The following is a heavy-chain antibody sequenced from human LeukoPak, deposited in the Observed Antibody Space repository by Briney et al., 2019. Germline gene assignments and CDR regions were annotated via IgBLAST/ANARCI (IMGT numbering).Heavy chain of an antibody. D-gene: IGHD2-2*01. CDR2: ISSSGSTI. CDR1: GFTFSDYY. J-gene: IGHJ6*02. V-gene: IGHV3-11*01. CDR3: ASTAAAILYGMDV. Sequence: GGSLRLSCAASGFTFSDYYMSWIRQAPGKGLEWVSYISSSGSTIYYADSVKGRFTISRDNAKNSLYLQMNSLRAEDTAVYYCASTAAAILYGMDVWGQGTTVTVSS.